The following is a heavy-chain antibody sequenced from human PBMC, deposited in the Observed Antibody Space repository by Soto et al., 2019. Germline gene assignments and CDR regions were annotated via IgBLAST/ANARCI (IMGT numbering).Heavy chain of an antibody. Sequence: GGSLRLSCAASGFTFSSYGMHWVRQAPGKGLEWVAVISYDGSNKYYADSVKGRFTISRDNSKNTLYLQMNSLRAEDTAVYYCAKDRRWIQLWAGMDVWGQGTTVTVSS. V-gene: IGHV3-30*18. J-gene: IGHJ6*02. D-gene: IGHD5-18*01. CDR3: AKDRRWIQLWAGMDV. CDR2: ISYDGSNK. CDR1: GFTFSSYG.